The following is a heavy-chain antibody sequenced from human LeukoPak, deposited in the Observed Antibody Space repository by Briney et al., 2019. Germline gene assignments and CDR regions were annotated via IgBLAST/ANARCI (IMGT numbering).Heavy chain of an antibody. J-gene: IGHJ4*02. Sequence: ASVKVSCKASGYTFTGYYMHWVRQAPGQGLAWMGWINPNSGGTNYAQKFQGRVTMTRDTSISTAYMELSRLRSDDTAVYYCARTGCSSTSCYYGDYWGQGTLVTVSS. CDR3: ARTGCSSTSCYYGDY. CDR1: GYTFTGYY. D-gene: IGHD2-2*01. CDR2: INPNSGGT. V-gene: IGHV1-2*02.